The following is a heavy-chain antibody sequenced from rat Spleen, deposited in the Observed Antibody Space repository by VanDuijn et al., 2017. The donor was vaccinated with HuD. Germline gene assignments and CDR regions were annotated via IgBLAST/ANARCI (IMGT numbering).Heavy chain of an antibody. CDR2: ISYSGSS. J-gene: IGHJ2*01. V-gene: IGHV3-1*01. CDR3: ARHGYNSYFDY. Sequence: EVRLQESGPGLVKPSQSLSLTCSVTGYSITNNYWGWIRKFPGNEMEWIGHISYSGSSNYRPSLKSRISFSRDTSRNQFFLQLNSVTTEDTATYYCARHGYNSYFDYWGQGVMVTVSS. CDR1: GYSITNNY. D-gene: IGHD1-9*01.